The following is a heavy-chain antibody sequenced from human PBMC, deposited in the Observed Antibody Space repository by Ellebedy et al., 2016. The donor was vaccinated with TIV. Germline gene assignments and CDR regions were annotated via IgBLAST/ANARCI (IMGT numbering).Heavy chain of an antibody. Sequence: ASVKVSCXASGYTFTSYGISWVRQAPGQGLEWMGWISAYNGNTNYAQKLQGRVTMTTDTSTSTAYMELRSLRSDDTAVYYCARVGLFGTGWLSSPLEYFQHWGQGTLVTVSS. CDR2: ISAYNGNT. D-gene: IGHD6-19*01. CDR1: GYTFTSYG. CDR3: ARVGLFGTGWLSSPLEYFQH. V-gene: IGHV1-18*01. J-gene: IGHJ1*01.